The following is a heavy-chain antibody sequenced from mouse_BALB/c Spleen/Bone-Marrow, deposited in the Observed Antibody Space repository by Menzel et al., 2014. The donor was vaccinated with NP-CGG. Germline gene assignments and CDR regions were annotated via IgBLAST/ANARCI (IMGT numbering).Heavy chain of an antibody. J-gene: IGHJ4*01. CDR3: ASNIYATDY. CDR1: GFSLTGYG. V-gene: IGHV2-6-7*01. CDR2: IWGDGRT. Sequence: VQLQQSGPGLVAPSQSLSITCTVSGFSLTGYGVNWVRQPPGKGLEWLGLIWGDGRTDYNSALKSRLSVSKDNSKSQVFLKMNSLQTDDTARYYCASNIYATDYWGQGTSVTVSS.